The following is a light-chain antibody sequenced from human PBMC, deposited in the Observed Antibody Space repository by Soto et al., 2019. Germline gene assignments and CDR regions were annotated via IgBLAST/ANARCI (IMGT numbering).Light chain of an antibody. CDR2: EVS. J-gene: IGLJ1*01. CDR1: SSDLGGYDY. V-gene: IGLV2-14*01. CDR3: SSYSISTAYL. Sequence: QSALTQPASVSGSPGQSITISCTGTSSDLGGYDYVSWYQLHPGKAPKLMVFEVSNRPSGVSYRFSGSKSGNTASLTISGLQAEDEADYFCSSYSISTAYLFGTGTKVTVL.